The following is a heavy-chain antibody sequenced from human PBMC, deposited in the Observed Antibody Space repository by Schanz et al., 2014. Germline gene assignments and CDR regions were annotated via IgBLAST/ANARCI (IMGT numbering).Heavy chain of an antibody. CDR1: GGTFTSYA. J-gene: IGHJ3*01. D-gene: IGHD3-16*01. V-gene: IGHV1-69*04. Sequence: QVQLVQSGAEVRKPGSSVRVSCKASGGTFTSYAFSWVRQAPGQGLEWMGRIIPIVDITNYAQKFLGRVTITADKSTSTAYMELKSLRSADTAVYYCATIGVNDYWRFGLDLWGQGTVVTVSS. CDR3: ATIGVNDYWRFGLDL. CDR2: IIPIVDIT.